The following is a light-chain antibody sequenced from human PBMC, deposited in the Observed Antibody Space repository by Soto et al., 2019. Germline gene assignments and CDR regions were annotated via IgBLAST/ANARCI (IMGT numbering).Light chain of an antibody. V-gene: IGLV2-14*01. CDR1: SSDVGGYNY. J-gene: IGLJ2*01. Sequence: QSALTQPASVSGSPGQSITISCTGTSSDVGGYNYVSWYQQHPGKAPKVVIYEVSNRPSGVSNRFSGSKSGNTASLTISGVQAEDEADYYCSSYTSSSTLGAVFGGGTKLTVL. CDR3: SSYTSSSTLGAV. CDR2: EVS.